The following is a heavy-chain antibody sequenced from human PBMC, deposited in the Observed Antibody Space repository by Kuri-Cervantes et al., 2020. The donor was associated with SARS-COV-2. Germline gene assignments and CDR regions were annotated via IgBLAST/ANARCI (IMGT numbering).Heavy chain of an antibody. CDR3: ASELLAYFDY. Sequence: GESLKISCAASGFTFSDYYMSWIRQAPGKGLEWVAVISYDGSNKYYADSVKSRFTISRDNSKNTLYLQMNSLRAEDTAVYYCASELLAYFDYWGQGTLVTVSS. J-gene: IGHJ4*02. CDR1: GFTFSDYY. V-gene: IGHV3-30-3*01. D-gene: IGHD1-26*01. CDR2: ISYDGSNK.